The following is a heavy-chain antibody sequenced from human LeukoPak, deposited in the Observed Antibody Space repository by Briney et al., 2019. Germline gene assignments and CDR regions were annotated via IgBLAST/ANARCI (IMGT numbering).Heavy chain of an antibody. V-gene: IGHV3-7*01. D-gene: IGHD3-10*01. CDR1: GFTFSNFW. J-gene: IGHJ3*02. CDR2: INQVESAK. Sequence: PGGSLRLSCAASGFTFSNFWMSWVRQAPGKGLEWVASINQVESAKHYVDSVRGRFAISRDNAKNSLYLQMNSLRAEDTAVYYCARDRLGYYYGSGSYYPDAFDIWGQGTMVTVSS. CDR3: ARDRLGYYYGSGSYYPDAFDI.